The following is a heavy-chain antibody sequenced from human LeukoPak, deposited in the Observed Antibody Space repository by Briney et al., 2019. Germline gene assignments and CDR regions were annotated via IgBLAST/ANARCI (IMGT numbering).Heavy chain of an antibody. Sequence: GGSLRLSCAASGFTFSSYAMSWVRQAPGKGLEWVSVISGSGGSTYYADSVKGRFTISGDNSKNTLYLQMNSLRAEDTAVYYCAKELTLESYGSGSYYYYYGMDVWGQGTTVTVSS. J-gene: IGHJ6*02. CDR3: AKELTLESYGSGSYYYYYGMDV. V-gene: IGHV3-23*01. D-gene: IGHD3-10*01. CDR1: GFTFSSYA. CDR2: ISGSGGST.